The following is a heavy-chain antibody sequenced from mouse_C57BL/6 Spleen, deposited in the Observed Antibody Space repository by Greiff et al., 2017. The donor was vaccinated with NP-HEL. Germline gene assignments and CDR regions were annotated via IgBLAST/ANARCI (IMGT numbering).Heavy chain of an antibody. J-gene: IGHJ1*03. V-gene: IGHV14-1*01. CDR2: IDPEDGDT. CDR3: TDYDYDHWYFDV. CDR1: GFNIKDYY. Sequence: EVKLMESGAELVRPGASVKLSCTASGFNIKDYYMHWVKQRPEQGLEWIGRIDPEDGDTEYAPKFQGKATMTADTSSNTAYLQLSSLTSEDTAVYYCTDYDYDHWYFDVWGTGTTVTVSS. D-gene: IGHD2-4*01.